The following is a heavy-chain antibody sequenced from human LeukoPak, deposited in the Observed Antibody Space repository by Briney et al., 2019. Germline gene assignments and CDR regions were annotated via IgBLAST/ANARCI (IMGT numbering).Heavy chain of an antibody. D-gene: IGHD3-10*01. Sequence: SQTLSLTCTVSGGSISSGGYYWSWIRQHPGKGLEWIGYIYYSGSTYYNPSLKSRVTISVDTSKNQFSLKLSSVTAADTAVYYCARGLRGIMIRGAITDLNWFDAWGQGTLVIVSS. J-gene: IGHJ5*02. CDR3: ARGLRGIMIRGAITDLNWFDA. CDR1: GGSISSGGYY. CDR2: IYYSGST. V-gene: IGHV4-31*03.